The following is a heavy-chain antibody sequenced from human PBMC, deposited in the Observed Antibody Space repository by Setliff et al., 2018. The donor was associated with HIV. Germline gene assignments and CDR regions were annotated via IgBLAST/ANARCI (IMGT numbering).Heavy chain of an antibody. CDR1: GFRFSNYA. Sequence: GGSLRLSCVGSGFRFSNYAMTWVRQAPGKGLEWVATIGGVGFVSTYYADSVKGRFTISRDNSNNTLSLQMNSLRAEDTALYYCARHRFDFGYYYYYMDVWGKGTTVTVSS. CDR3: ARHRFDFGYYYYYMDV. CDR2: IGGVGFVST. J-gene: IGHJ6*03. V-gene: IGHV3-23*01. D-gene: IGHD5-12*01.